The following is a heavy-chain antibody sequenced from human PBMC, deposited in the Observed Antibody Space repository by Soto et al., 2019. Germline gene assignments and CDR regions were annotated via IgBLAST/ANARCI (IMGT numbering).Heavy chain of an antibody. CDR3: ARGPLDFWSGYPDY. CDR2: INHSGST. CDR1: GGSFSGYY. V-gene: IGHV4-34*01. Sequence: SETLSLTCAVYGGSFSGYYWSWIRQPPGKGLEWIGEINHSGSTNYNPSLKSRVTISVDTSKNQFSLKLSSVTAADTAVYYCARGPLDFWSGYPDYWGQGTLVTVSS. J-gene: IGHJ4*02. D-gene: IGHD3-3*01.